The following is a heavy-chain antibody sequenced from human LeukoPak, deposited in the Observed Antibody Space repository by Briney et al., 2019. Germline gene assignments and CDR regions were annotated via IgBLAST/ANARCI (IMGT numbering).Heavy chain of an antibody. D-gene: IGHD1-26*01. CDR3: AREAYSGSYWYYYYYYGMDV. CDR2: IKQGGSEK. CDR1: GFTFSSYW. V-gene: IGHV3-7*01. Sequence: PGGSLRLSCAASGFTFSSYWMSWVRQAPGKGLEWVANIKQGGSEKYYVDSVKGRFTISRDNAKNSLYLQMNSLRAEDTAVYYCAREAYSGSYWYYYYYYGMDVWGQGTTVTVSS. J-gene: IGHJ6*02.